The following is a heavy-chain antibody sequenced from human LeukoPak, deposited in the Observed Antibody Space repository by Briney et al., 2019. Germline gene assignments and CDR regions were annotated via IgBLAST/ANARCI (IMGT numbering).Heavy chain of an antibody. Sequence: SVKVSCKASGGTFSSYTISWVRQAPGQGLEWMGRIIPILGIANYAQKFQGRVTITADKSTSTAYMELSSLRSEDTAVYYCARGKYCSSTSCRYIDAFDIWGRGTMVTVSS. CDR3: ARGKYCSSTSCRYIDAFDI. V-gene: IGHV1-69*02. J-gene: IGHJ3*02. CDR1: GGTFSSYT. CDR2: IIPILGIA. D-gene: IGHD2-2*01.